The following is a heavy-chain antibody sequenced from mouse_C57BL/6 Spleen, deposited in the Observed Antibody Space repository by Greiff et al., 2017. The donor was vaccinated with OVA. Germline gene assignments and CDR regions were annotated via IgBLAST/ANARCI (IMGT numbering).Heavy chain of an antibody. CDR3: TPLDY. Sequence: VKLMESGAELVRPGASVTLSCKASGYTFTDYEMHWVKQTPVHGLEWIGAIDPETGGTAYNQKVKGKAILTADKSSSTAYMELRSLTSEDSAVYYCTPLDYWGQGTTLTVSS. CDR2: IDPETGGT. CDR1: GYTFTDYE. J-gene: IGHJ2*01. V-gene: IGHV1-15*01.